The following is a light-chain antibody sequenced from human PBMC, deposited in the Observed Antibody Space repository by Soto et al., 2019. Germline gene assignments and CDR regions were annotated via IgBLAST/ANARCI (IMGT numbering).Light chain of an antibody. Sequence: EIVMTQSPATLAVSPGERATLSCRASQTISTNLAWYQQKPGQAPRLLIYSASIRATGIPVRFSGSGSGTEFTLSISSLQSEDFAVYYCQQFNNWPRTFGQGTKVEIK. CDR3: QQFNNWPRT. CDR1: QTISTN. J-gene: IGKJ1*01. V-gene: IGKV3-15*01. CDR2: SAS.